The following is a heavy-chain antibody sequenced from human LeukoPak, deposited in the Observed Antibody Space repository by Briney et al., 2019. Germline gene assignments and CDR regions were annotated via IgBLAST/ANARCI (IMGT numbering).Heavy chain of an antibody. CDR1: GFSLSSYS. Sequence: GSLRLSCAASGFSLSSYSMNWVRQAPGKGLEWVSSITISGNFIYYADSVKGRFTISRDNAKNSLYLQMNSLRAEDTAVYFCARDGHGDGILTGYSYFGMDVWGQGTTVTVSS. V-gene: IGHV3-21*01. CDR2: ITISGNFI. CDR3: ARDGHGDGILTGYSYFGMDV. J-gene: IGHJ6*02. D-gene: IGHD3-9*01.